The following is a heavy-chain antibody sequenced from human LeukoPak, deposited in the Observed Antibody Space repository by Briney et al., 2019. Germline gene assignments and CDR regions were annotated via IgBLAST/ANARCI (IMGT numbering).Heavy chain of an antibody. CDR3: ATDMVRGVIKYYYYGMDV. J-gene: IGHJ6*02. Sequence: GGSLRLSCAASGFTVSSNYMSWVRQAPGKGLEWVSVIYSGGSTYYADSVKGRFTISRDNSKNTLYLQMNSLRAEDTAVYYCATDMVRGVIKYYYYGMDVWGQGTTVTVSS. V-gene: IGHV3-66*01. CDR2: IYSGGST. D-gene: IGHD3-10*01. CDR1: GFTVSSNY.